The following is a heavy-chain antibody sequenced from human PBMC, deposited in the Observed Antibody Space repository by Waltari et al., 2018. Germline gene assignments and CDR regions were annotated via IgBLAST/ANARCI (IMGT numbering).Heavy chain of an antibody. CDR3: ARLGAVCGNSSCPWFFDS. CDR2: ITSMSDYI. J-gene: IGHJ4*02. Sequence: EVRLVESGGGRVTPGGSLKLSCEASGFNFNIYYMNWVRQAPGKGLVLVSSITSMSDYIYYADSVKGRFTISRDNAKNSVYLHMTSLRAEDTAVYYCARLGAVCGNSSCPWFFDSWGQGTLVTVSS. V-gene: IGHV3-21*01. D-gene: IGHD3-16*01. CDR1: GFNFNIYY.